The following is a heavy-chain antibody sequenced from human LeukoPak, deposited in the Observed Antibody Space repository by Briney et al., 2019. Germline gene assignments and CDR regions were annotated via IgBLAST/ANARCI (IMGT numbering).Heavy chain of an antibody. CDR2: IWHDGNNY. CDR3: ARDYFEYSSSAPFDY. D-gene: IGHD6-6*01. V-gene: IGHV3-33*01. CDR1: GFTFSSYG. Sequence: PGRSLRLPCAASGFTFSSYGMHWVRQAPGKGLDWVAVIWHDGNNYYYADSVKGRFTISRDSSKDTLYLQMNSLRAEDTAVYYCARDYFEYSSSAPFDYWGQGTLVTVSS. J-gene: IGHJ4*02.